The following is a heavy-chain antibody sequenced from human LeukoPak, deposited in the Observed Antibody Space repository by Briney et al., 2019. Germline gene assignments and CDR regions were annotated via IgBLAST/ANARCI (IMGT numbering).Heavy chain of an antibody. Sequence: ASVKVSCKASGYTFTNYWIGWVRQMPEKGLEWMGFIYPGDSDTRYSPSFEGQVTISADKSITTACLQWSSVKASDTAIYFCAANFNYGGHSGDASDIWGQGTVVTVSS. CDR1: GYTFTNYW. CDR2: IYPGDSDT. V-gene: IGHV5-51*01. D-gene: IGHD4-23*01. CDR3: AANFNYGGHSGDASDI. J-gene: IGHJ3*02.